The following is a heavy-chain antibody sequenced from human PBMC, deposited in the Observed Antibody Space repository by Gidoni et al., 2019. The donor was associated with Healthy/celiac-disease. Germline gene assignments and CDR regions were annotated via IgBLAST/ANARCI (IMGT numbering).Heavy chain of an antibody. CDR1: GFTFVSYP. D-gene: IGHD2-15*01. CDR3: ARGPPGYCSGGSCSEFYFDY. V-gene: IGHV3-30-3*01. Sequence: QVQMVESGGGMVQPGRSLSPSSAASGFTFVSYPMHWVRQAPGKGLAWVAVIAYDGSNKYYADSVKGRFTISRDNSKNTLYLQINSLRAEDTAVYYCARGPPGYCSGGSCSEFYFDYWGQGTLVTVSS. J-gene: IGHJ4*02. CDR2: IAYDGSNK.